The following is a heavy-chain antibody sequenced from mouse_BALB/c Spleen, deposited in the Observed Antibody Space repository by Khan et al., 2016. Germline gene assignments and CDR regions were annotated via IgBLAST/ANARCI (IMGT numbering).Heavy chain of an antibody. CDR3: VRQRLLAPYWYFDV. CDR2: IRSKSNNYAT. J-gene: IGHJ1*01. V-gene: IGHV10-1*02. Sequence: EVQLVESGGGLVQPKGSWKLSCAASGFTFNTYAMNWVRQAPGKGLEWVARIRSKSNNYATYYVDSVKDRFTISRDDSQSMLYLQMNNLKTKDTAMYFCVRQRLLAPYWYFDVWAAGTTVTVSS. CDR1: GFTFNTYA. D-gene: IGHD1-1*01.